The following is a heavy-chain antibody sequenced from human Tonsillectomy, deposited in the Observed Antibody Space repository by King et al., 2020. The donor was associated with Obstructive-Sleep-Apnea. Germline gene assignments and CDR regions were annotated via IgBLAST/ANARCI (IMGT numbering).Heavy chain of an antibody. CDR3: SRVRGAGPNYYVDN. V-gene: IGHV3-49*03. D-gene: IGHD2-8*01. CDR1: GFIFGDYF. CDR2: IKNEDYGETR. J-gene: IGHJ4*02. Sequence: VQLVESGGGLVQPGRSLRLSCTGSGFIFGDYFMSWFRQAPGKGREWISLIKNEDYGETRKYAASVKGRFSITRDDSKGIAHLQRSGLKTEDSGTYYGSRVRGAGPNYYVDNWGQGTLVTISS.